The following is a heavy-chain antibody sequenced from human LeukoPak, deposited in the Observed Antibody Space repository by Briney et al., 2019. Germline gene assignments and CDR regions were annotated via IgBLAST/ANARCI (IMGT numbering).Heavy chain of an antibody. Sequence: PGGSLRLFCAASGFTFSSYWMSWVRQAPGKGLEWVANIKQDGSEKYYVDSVKGRLTISRDNAKNSLYLQMNSLRAEDTAVYYCARDRGVVIRYWGQETLVTVSS. V-gene: IGHV3-7*01. CDR1: GFTFSSYW. D-gene: IGHD3-3*01. CDR3: ARDRGVVIRY. CDR2: IKQDGSEK. J-gene: IGHJ4*02.